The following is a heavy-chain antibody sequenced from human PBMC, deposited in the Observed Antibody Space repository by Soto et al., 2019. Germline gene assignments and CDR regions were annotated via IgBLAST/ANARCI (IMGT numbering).Heavy chain of an antibody. J-gene: IGHJ4*02. CDR1: GGCISSSNW. V-gene: IGHV4-4*02. CDR2: IYHSGST. CDR3: ARSGGLQHIDY. D-gene: IGHD4-4*01. Sequence: SETLSLTCAVSGGCISSSNWWSWVRQPPGKGLEWIGEIYHSGSTNYNPSLKSRVTISVDTSKNQFSLKLTSVTAADTAVHYYARSGGLQHIDYWGQGTLVTVSS.